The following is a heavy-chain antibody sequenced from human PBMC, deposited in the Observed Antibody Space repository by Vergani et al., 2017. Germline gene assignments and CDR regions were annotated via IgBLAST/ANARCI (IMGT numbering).Heavy chain of an antibody. CDR1: GGSISSGGYY. CDR2: IYYSGST. V-gene: IGHV4-31*03. CDR3: ATHAMPYDYVGGSYLKRRPTFDI. Sequence: QVQLQESGPGLVKPSQTLSLTCTVSGGSISSGGYYWSWIRQHPGKGLEWIGYIYYSGSTYYNPSLKSRVTISVDTSKNQFSLKLSSVTAADTAVYYCATHAMPYDYVGGSYLKRRPTFDIWGQGTMVTVSS. D-gene: IGHD3-16*02. J-gene: IGHJ3*02.